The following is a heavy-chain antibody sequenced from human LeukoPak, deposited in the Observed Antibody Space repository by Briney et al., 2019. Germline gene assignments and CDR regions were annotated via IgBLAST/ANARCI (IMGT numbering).Heavy chain of an antibody. CDR3: ARGVAVAGTISPFDP. D-gene: IGHD6-19*01. J-gene: IGHJ5*02. CDR1: GYTFTSYG. CDR2: ISAYNGNT. Sequence: GSSVKVSCKASGYTFTSYGISWVRQAPGQGLEWMGWISAYNGNTNYAQKLQGRVTMTTDTSTSTAYMELRSLRSDDTAVYYCARGVAVAGTISPFDPWGQGTLVTVSS. V-gene: IGHV1-18*04.